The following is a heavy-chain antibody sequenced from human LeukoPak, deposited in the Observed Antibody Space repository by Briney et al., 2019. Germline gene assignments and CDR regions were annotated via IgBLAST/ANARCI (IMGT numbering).Heavy chain of an antibody. D-gene: IGHD3-10*01. CDR1: GGSISSYY. J-gene: IGHJ5*02. CDR3: ARHGRVTMVRGVIGLRSNNWFDP. CDR2: IYTSGNT. V-gene: IGHV4-4*07. Sequence: SETLSLTCTVSGGSISSYYWSWIRQPAGKGLEWIGRIYTSGNTNYNPSLKSRVTMSVDTSKNQFSLKLSSVTAADTAVYYCARHGRVTMVRGVIGLRSNNWFDPWGQGTLVTVSS.